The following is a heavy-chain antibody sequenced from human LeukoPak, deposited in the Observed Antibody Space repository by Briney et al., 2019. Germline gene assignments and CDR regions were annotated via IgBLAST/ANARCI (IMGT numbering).Heavy chain of an antibody. V-gene: IGHV3-23*01. D-gene: IGHD3-10*02. J-gene: IGHJ3*01. CDR3: AKDLFGDWTALHV. Sequence: RGSLRLSCAASGFVFYTYAINWVRQAPGKGLEWVSLIIVNGVSAYYSDSVRGRFSISRDNSKNTVYLQMNSLGGNDTAVYWCAKDLFGDWTALHVWGRGTVVTVSS. CDR2: IIVNGVSA. CDR1: GFVFYTYA.